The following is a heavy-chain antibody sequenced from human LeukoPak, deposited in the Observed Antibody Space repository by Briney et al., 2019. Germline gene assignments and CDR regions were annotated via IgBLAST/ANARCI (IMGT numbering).Heavy chain of an antibody. CDR1: GGSISSSSYY. CDR3: ARDRHSHWGFDY. Sequence: SETLSLTCTVSGGSISSSSYYWGWIRQPPGKGLEWIGYIYYSGSTNYNPSLKSRVTISVDTSKNQFSLKLSSVTAADTAVYYCARDRHSHWGFDYWGQGTLVTVSS. V-gene: IGHV4-61*01. D-gene: IGHD7-27*01. J-gene: IGHJ4*02. CDR2: IYYSGST.